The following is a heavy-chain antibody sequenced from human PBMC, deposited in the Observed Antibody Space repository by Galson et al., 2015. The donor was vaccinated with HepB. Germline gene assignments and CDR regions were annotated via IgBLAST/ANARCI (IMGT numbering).Heavy chain of an antibody. V-gene: IGHV3-30*04. CDR1: GFTFSSYA. CDR3: AKDLESYCGGDCSCDY. Sequence: LRLSCAASGFTFSSYAMRWVRQAPGKGLEWVAVISYDGSNKYYADSVKGRFTISRDNSKNTLYLQMNSLRAEDTAVYYCAKDLESYCGGDCSCDYWGQGTLVTVSS. CDR2: ISYDGSNK. D-gene: IGHD2-21*02. J-gene: IGHJ4*02.